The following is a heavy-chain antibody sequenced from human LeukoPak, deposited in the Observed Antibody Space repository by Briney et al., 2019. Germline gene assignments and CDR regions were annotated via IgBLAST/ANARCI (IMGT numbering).Heavy chain of an antibody. CDR3: ARLSSHYDFWSGHLDY. CDR1: GGSISSSSYY. D-gene: IGHD3-3*01. Sequence: SETLSLTCTVSGGSISSSSYYWGWIRQPPGKGLEWIGTIYYSGSTYYNPSLKSRVTISVDTSKNQFSLKLTSVTAADTAVYYCARLSSHYDFWSGHLDYWGQGTLVTVSS. J-gene: IGHJ4*02. CDR2: IYYSGST. V-gene: IGHV4-39*07.